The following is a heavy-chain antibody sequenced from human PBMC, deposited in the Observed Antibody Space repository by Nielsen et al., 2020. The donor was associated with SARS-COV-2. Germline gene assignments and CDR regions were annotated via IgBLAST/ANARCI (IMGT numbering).Heavy chain of an antibody. CDR3: ARGRGYSYGYLYNWFDP. CDR1: GYTFTSYD. CDR2: MNPNSGNT. D-gene: IGHD5-18*01. J-gene: IGHJ5*02. V-gene: IGHV1-8*01. Sequence: ASVKVSCKASGYTFTSYDINWVRQATGQGLERMGWMNPNSGNTGYAQKFQGRVTMTRNTSISTAYMELSSLRSEDTAVYYCARGRGYSYGYLYNWFDPWGQGTLVTVSS.